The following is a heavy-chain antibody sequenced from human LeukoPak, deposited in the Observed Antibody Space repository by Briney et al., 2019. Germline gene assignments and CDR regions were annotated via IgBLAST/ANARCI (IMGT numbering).Heavy chain of an antibody. V-gene: IGHV1-69*13. J-gene: IGHJ5*02. CDR3: ASGIAAAGIWEWFDP. CDR2: IIPIFGTA. CDR1: GGTFSSYA. Sequence: SVKVSCKASGGTFSSYAISWVRQAPGQGLEWMGGIIPIFGTANYAQKFQGRVTITADESTSTAYMELSSLRSEDTAVYYCASGIAAAGIWEWFDPWGQGTLVTVSS. D-gene: IGHD6-13*01.